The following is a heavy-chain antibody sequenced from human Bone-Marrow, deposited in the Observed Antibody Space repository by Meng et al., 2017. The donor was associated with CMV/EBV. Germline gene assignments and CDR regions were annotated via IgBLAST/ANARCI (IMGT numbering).Heavy chain of an antibody. CDR1: GFTFSSYA. D-gene: IGHD2-2*01. CDR3: ARDSGYCSSTSCYGVGAFDI. J-gene: IGHJ3*02. CDR2: ISYDGSNK. Sequence: GESLKISCAASGFTFSSYAMHWVRQAPGKGLEWVAVISYDGSNKYYADSVKGRFTISRDNSKNTLYLQMNSLRAEDTAVYYCARDSGYCSSTSCYGVGAFDIWGQGKMVTFSS. V-gene: IGHV3-30-3*01.